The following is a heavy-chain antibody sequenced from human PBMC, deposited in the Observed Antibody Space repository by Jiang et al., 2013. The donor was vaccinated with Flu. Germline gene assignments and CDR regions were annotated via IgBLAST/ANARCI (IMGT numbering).Heavy chain of an antibody. CDR2: IYYSGST. Sequence: GLLKPSETLSLTCTGLWWTPSSSSSYYWGWIRQPPGKGLEWIGSIYYSGSTYYNPSLKSRVTISVDTSKNQFSLKLSSVTAADTAVYYCARLANGVDVWGQGTTVTVSS. CDR1: WTPSSSSSYY. V-gene: IGHV4-39*01. CDR3: ARLANGVDV. J-gene: IGHJ6*02. D-gene: IGHD2-8*01.